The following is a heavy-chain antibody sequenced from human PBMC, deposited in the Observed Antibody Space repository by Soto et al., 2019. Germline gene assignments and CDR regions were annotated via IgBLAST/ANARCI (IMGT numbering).Heavy chain of an antibody. Sequence: EVQLVESGGGLVQPGGSLKLSCAASGFTFSGSAMHWVRQASGKGLERVGRIRSKGNNYATAYGASLKDRFTISRDDSKNTAYLQMNSLNTEDTAVYYCSRQASDFWSGKPQYYMDVWGKGTTVTVSS. D-gene: IGHD3-3*01. V-gene: IGHV3-73*01. CDR1: GFTFSGSA. J-gene: IGHJ6*03. CDR2: IRSKGNNYAT. CDR3: SRQASDFWSGKPQYYMDV.